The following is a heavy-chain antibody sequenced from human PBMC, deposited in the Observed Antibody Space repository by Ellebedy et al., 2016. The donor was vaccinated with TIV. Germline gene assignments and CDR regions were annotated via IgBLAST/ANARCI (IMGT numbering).Heavy chain of an antibody. V-gene: IGHV3-48*04. Sequence: GGSLRLSCAASGFTFSSYSMNWVRQAPGKGLEWVSYISSSSSTIYYADSVKGRFTISRDNAKNTLYLQMNSLRSEDTAVYYCARDRGYCSGGSCYSDDAFDIWGQGTMVTVSS. J-gene: IGHJ3*02. CDR2: ISSSSSTI. CDR1: GFTFSSYS. D-gene: IGHD2-15*01. CDR3: ARDRGYCSGGSCYSDDAFDI.